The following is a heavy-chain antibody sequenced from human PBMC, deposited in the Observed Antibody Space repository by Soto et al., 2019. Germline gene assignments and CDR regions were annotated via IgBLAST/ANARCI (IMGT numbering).Heavy chain of an antibody. CDR3: ARDTAFISSGLFNP. CDR1: GFTFSDYY. V-gene: IGHV3-11*01. Sequence: GGSLRLSCAASGFTFSDYYMSWIRQAPGKGLEWIPHISDSATTMYYADSVKGRFTISRDNARKSLFLHMNSLRAEDTAVYYCARDTAFISSGLFNPWGQGTLVTVSS. D-gene: IGHD3-22*01. J-gene: IGHJ5*02. CDR2: ISDSATTM.